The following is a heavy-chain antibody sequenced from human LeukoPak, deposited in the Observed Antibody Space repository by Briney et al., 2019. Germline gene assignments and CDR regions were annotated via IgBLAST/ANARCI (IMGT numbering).Heavy chain of an antibody. D-gene: IGHD3-16*01. J-gene: IGHJ3*02. CDR2: ISHSGST. CDR3: AGPLPGDDAFDI. CDR1: GGSFSGYY. Sequence: SETLSLTCAAYGGSFSGYYWSWIRQPPGKGREWIGEISHSGSTNYNPSLKSRVTISVDTSKDQFSLKLSSVTAADTAVYYCAGPLPGDDAFDIWGQGTMVTVSS. V-gene: IGHV4-34*01.